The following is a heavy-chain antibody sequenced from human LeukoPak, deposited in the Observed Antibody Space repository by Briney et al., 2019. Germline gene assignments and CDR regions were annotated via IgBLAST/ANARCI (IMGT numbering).Heavy chain of an antibody. D-gene: IGHD3-10*01. CDR1: GGSISSSSYY. Sequence: PSETLSLTCTVSGGSISSSSYYWTWIRQPPGKGLEWIGYVYYTGSTDYNPSLKSRVTISVDTSKNQFSLRLSSVTAADTAVYYCARSYYGSGSYYSFDYWGQGTLVTVSS. CDR2: VYYTGST. CDR3: ARSYYGSGSYYSFDY. V-gene: IGHV4-61*01. J-gene: IGHJ4*02.